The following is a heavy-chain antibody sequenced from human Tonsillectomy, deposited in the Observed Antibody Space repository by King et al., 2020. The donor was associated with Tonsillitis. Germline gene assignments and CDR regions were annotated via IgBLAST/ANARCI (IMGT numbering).Heavy chain of an antibody. CDR1: GYGFTGYW. CDR2: IDPTDSYT. D-gene: IGHD3-9*01. V-gene: IGHV5-10-1*03. CDR3: ARHFSPRPNSGPGYYMDV. J-gene: IGHJ6*03. Sequence: VQLVESGAEVKKSGQSLRISCKTSGYGFTGYWITWVRQMPGKGLEWMGRIDPTDSYTNYSPSFQGHVTISADKSISTAYLQWSSLKASDSAIYYCARHFSPRPNSGPGYYMDVWGKGTTVTVSS.